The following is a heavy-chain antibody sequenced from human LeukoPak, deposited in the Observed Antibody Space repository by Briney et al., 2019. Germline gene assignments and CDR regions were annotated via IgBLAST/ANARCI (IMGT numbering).Heavy chain of an antibody. CDR2: IIPIFGIA. J-gene: IGHJ6*02. V-gene: IGHV1-69*04. Sequence: SVKVSCKASGSTFSSYAISWVRQAPGQGLERMGRIIPIFGIANYAQKFQGRVTITADKSTSTAYMELSSLRSEDTAVYYCARASGVPAAMDYYGMDVWGQGTTVTVSS. D-gene: IGHD2-2*01. CDR1: GSTFSSYA. CDR3: ARASGVPAAMDYYGMDV.